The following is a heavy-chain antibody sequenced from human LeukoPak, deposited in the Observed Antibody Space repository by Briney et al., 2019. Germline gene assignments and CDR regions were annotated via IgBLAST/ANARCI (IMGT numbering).Heavy chain of an antibody. CDR3: AKDPDIVGTTTPDY. Sequence: GGSLRLSCAASGFTFSSYAMSWVRQAPGKGLEWVSAISGSGGSTYYADSVKGRFTISRDNSKNTLYLQMNSLRAEDTAVYYCAKDPDIVGTTTPDYWGQGTLVTVSS. D-gene: IGHD1-26*01. CDR1: GFTFSSYA. J-gene: IGHJ4*02. V-gene: IGHV3-23*01. CDR2: ISGSGGST.